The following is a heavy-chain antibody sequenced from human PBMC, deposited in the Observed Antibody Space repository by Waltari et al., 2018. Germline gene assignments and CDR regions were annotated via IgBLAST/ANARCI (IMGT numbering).Heavy chain of an antibody. J-gene: IGHJ4*02. V-gene: IGHV4-38-2*01. CDR2: IYHSGST. CDR3: AGQLGMVYFDY. CDR1: GYSIISGYH. Sequence: QVQLQESGPGLVKPSETLSLTCAGSGYSIISGYHGGWIRQPPGKGLEWIGSIYHSGSTYYNPSLKSRVTISVDTSKNQFSLKLSSVTAADTAVYYCAGQLGMVYFDYWGQGTLVTVSS. D-gene: IGHD7-27*01.